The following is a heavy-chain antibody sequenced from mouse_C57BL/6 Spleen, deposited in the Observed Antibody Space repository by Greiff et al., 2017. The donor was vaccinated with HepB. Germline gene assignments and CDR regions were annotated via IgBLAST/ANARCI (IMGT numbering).Heavy chain of an antibody. D-gene: IGHD1-1*01. Sequence: QVQLQQPGTELVKPGASVKLSCKASGYTFTSYWMHWVKQRPGQGLEWIGNINPSNGGTNYNEKFKGKATLTAEKSSSTAYMQLSSLTSEDSAVYFCARRDYYGSPYAMDYWGQGTSVTVSS. J-gene: IGHJ4*01. CDR1: GYTFTSYW. CDR3: ARRDYYGSPYAMDY. CDR2: INPSNGGT. V-gene: IGHV1-53*01.